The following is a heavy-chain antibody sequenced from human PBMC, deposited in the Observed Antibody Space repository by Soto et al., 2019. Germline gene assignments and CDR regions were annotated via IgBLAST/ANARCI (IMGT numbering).Heavy chain of an antibody. CDR3: VRAAGYSGNDYVYYYGMDV. J-gene: IGHJ6*02. CDR1: GFTFNSYG. Sequence: QVQLVESGGGVVQPGRSLRLSCAASGFTFNSYGMHWVRQAPGKGLEWVALVWYAGGNKYYADSVKGRFTISRDNSKNTLYLQINSLRDEDTAVYYCVRAAGYSGNDYVYYYGMDVWGQGTTVTVSS. CDR2: VWYAGGNK. V-gene: IGHV3-33*01. D-gene: IGHD5-12*01.